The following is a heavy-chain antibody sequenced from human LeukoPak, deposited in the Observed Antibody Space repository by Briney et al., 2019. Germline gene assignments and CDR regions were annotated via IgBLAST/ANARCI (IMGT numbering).Heavy chain of an antibody. V-gene: IGHV3-23*01. CDR2: INYSGGHK. CDR1: GFTFKNCA. Sequence: GGSLRLSCVASGFTFKNCAMSWVRQAPGKGLEWVSGINYSGGHKYYADSVKGRFTISRDSSKNTLSLQMNSLTTEDTAVYYCAKYDSMTLDHFDYWGQGALVTVSS. CDR3: AKYDSMTLDHFDY. D-gene: IGHD3-22*01. J-gene: IGHJ4*02.